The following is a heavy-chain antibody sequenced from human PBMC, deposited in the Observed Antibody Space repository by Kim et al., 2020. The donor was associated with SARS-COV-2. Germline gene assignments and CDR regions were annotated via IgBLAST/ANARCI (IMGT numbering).Heavy chain of an antibody. CDR3: AKDRLYYYDSSGYYFPNNWFDP. D-gene: IGHD3-22*01. J-gene: IGHJ5*02. Sequence: GGSLRLSCAASGFTFSSYGMHWVRQAPGKGLEWVAVISYDGSNKYYADSVKGRFTISRDNSKNTLYLQMNSLRAEDTAVYYCAKDRLYYYDSSGYYFPNNWFDPWGQGTLVTVSS. CDR2: ISYDGSNK. V-gene: IGHV3-30*18. CDR1: GFTFSSYG.